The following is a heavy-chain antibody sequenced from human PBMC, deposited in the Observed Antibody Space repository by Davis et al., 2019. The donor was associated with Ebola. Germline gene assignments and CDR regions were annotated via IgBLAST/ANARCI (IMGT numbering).Heavy chain of an antibody. CDR1: RGSISSYY. V-gene: IGHV4-59*12. CDR2: VYYTGNS. Sequence: SETLSLTCTVSRGSISSYYWTWIRQPPGKGLEWIGHVYYTGNSNQNPSLKSRVTISVDTSKNQFSLKLSSVTAADTAVYYCARDGPDYYGLDVWGQGTAVTVSS. J-gene: IGHJ6*02. CDR3: ARDGPDYYGLDV.